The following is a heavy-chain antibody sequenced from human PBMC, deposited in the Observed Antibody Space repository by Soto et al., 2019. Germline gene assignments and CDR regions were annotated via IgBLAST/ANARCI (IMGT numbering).Heavy chain of an antibody. D-gene: IGHD2-8*01. CDR1: GDSISDYY. CDR3: APNTPSMMVYAISK. J-gene: IGHJ4*02. CDR2: VYYIGSP. Sequence: SETLSLTCTVSGDSISDYYWNWIRQPPGKGLEWIGYVYYIGSPNYNPSLKSRVTMSVDTSKNQFSLKLSSVTAADTAVYYCAPNTPSMMVYAISKWGQGTLVTVSS. V-gene: IGHV4-59*01.